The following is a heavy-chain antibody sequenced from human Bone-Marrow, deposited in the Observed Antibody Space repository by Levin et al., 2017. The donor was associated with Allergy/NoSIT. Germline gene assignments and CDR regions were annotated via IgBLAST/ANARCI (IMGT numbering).Heavy chain of an antibody. CDR3: ARGRYCSSTSCYGSPDY. Sequence: GESLKISCAASGFTFSSYGMHWVRQAPGKGLEWVAVIWHDGSNKYYADSVKGRFTISRDNSKNTLYVQMNSLGAEDTAVYYCARGRYCSSTSCYGSPDYWGQGTLVTVSS. CDR2: IWHDGSNK. D-gene: IGHD2-2*01. J-gene: IGHJ4*02. V-gene: IGHV3-33*01. CDR1: GFTFSSYG.